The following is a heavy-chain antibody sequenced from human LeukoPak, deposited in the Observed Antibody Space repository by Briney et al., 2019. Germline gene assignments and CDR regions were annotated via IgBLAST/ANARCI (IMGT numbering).Heavy chain of an antibody. J-gene: IGHJ4*02. V-gene: IGHV3-38-3*01. CDR3: AKKEGNLDWLDY. Sequence: AGGSLRLSCAASGFTVSSNEMSWVRQAPGKGLEWVSSISGGSTYYADSVKGRFTISRDNSRNTLYLQMNSLRTEDTAVYYCAKKEGNLDWLDYWGQGTLVTVSS. CDR2: ISGGST. CDR1: GFTVSSNE. D-gene: IGHD3-9*01.